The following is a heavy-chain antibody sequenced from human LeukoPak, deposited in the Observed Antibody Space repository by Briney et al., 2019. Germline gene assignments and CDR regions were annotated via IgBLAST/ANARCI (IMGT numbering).Heavy chain of an antibody. CDR3: ARGQDGSGSYPAAFDI. V-gene: IGHV4-59*01. CDR2: IYYSGST. D-gene: IGHD3-10*01. CDR1: GGSISSYY. J-gene: IGHJ3*02. Sequence: SETLSLTCTVPGGSISSYYWSWIRQPPGEGLEWIGYIYYSGSTNYNPSLKSRVTISVDTSKNQFSLKLSSVTAADTAVYYCARGQDGSGSYPAAFDIWGQGTMVTVSS.